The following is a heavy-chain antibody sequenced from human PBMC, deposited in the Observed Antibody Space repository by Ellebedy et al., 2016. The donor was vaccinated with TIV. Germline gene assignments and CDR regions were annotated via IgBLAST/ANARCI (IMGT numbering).Heavy chain of an antibody. D-gene: IGHD6-13*01. J-gene: IGHJ4*02. V-gene: IGHV1-46*01. CDR1: GYTFTSYY. CDR3: ARGAAAPEEAFSYFDY. CDR2: INPSGGST. Sequence: ASVKVSXXASGYTFTSYYMHWVRQAPGQGLEWMGIINPSGGSTSYAQKFQGRVTMTRDTSTSTVYMELSSLRSEDTAVYYCARGAAAPEEAFSYFDYWGQGTLVTVSS.